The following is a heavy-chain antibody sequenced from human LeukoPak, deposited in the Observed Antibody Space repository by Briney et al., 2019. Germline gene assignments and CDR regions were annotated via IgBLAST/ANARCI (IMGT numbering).Heavy chain of an antibody. J-gene: IGHJ5*02. CDR2: INPTGYT. CDR1: GGSFSDSY. D-gene: IGHD4-17*01. V-gene: IGHV4-34*01. Sequence: SETLSLTCAVHGGSFSDSYRSWIRHPPGGGLEWIGEINPTGYTTYNPSLESRVTMSVDTSKNQFSLKVTSVTAADTAVYYCAREVSRDDYGDYGWFDPWGQGTLVTVSS. CDR3: AREVSRDDYGDYGWFDP.